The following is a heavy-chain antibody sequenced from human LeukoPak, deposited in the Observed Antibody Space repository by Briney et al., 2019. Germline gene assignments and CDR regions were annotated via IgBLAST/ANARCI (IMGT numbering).Heavy chain of an antibody. D-gene: IGHD6-19*01. J-gene: IGHJ4*02. Sequence: GGSLRLSCAASGFAFRNYYMDWIRQAPGKGLEWVAYISNSGTIIYYAESVKGRFTISRDNAKNSLYLQMNSLRAEDTALYYCARDLAMAGRDLDYWGQGTLVTVSP. CDR1: GFAFRNYY. CDR3: ARDLAMAGRDLDY. CDR2: ISNSGTII. V-gene: IGHV3-11*01.